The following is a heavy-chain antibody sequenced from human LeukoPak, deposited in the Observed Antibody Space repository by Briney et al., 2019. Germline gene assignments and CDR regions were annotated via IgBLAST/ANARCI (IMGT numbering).Heavy chain of an antibody. J-gene: IGHJ6*02. D-gene: IGHD1-26*01. CDR2: ISGSGGST. CDR3: AKARSGSYYYGMDV. CDR1: GFTFSSYA. V-gene: IGHV3-23*01. Sequence: GGSLRLSCAASGFTFSSYAMSWVRQAPGKGLEWVSAISGSGGSTYYADSVKGRFTISRDNSKNTLYLQMNSLRAEDTAVYYCAKARSGSYYYGMDVWGQGTTVTVSS.